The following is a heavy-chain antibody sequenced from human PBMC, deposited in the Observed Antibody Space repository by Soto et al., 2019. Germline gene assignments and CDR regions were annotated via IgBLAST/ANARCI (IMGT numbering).Heavy chain of an antibody. Sequence: GGSLRLSCAASGFTFSSYAMSWVRQAPGKGLEWVSAISGSGGSTYYADSVKGRFTISRDNSKNTLYLQMNSLRAEDTAVYYCAKAIGSSELPKYFDYWGQGTLVTVSS. D-gene: IGHD1-26*01. J-gene: IGHJ4*02. CDR3: AKAIGSSELPKYFDY. CDR2: ISGSGGST. V-gene: IGHV3-23*01. CDR1: GFTFSSYA.